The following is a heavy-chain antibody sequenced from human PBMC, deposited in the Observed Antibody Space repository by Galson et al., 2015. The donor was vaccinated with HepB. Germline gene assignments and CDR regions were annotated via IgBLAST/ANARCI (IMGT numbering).Heavy chain of an antibody. CDR2: IIPIFGTA. J-gene: IGHJ5*02. D-gene: IGHD2-2*01. Sequence: SVKVSCKASGGTFSSYAISWVRQAPGQGLEWMGGIIPIFGTANYAQKFQGRVTITADESTSTAYMELSSLRSEDTAVYYCARDPDLYCSSTSCYGGRFDPWGQGTLVTVSS. V-gene: IGHV1-69*13. CDR3: ARDPDLYCSSTSCYGGRFDP. CDR1: GGTFSSYA.